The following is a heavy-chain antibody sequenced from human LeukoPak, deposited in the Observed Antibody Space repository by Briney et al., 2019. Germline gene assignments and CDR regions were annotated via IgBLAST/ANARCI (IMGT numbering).Heavy chain of an antibody. D-gene: IGHD2-2*01. Sequence: GGSLRLSCAASGFTFSSYAMHWVRQAPGKGLEWVAVMSYDGSNKYYADSVKGRFTISRDNSKNTLYLQMNSLRAEDTAVYYCASLSTSSGQQFDYWGQGTLVTVSS. CDR3: ASLSTSSGQQFDY. J-gene: IGHJ4*02. CDR1: GFTFSSYA. CDR2: MSYDGSNK. V-gene: IGHV3-30*04.